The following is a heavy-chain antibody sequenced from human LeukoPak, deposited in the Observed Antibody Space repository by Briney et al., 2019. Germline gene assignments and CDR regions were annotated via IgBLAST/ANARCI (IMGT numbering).Heavy chain of an antibody. V-gene: IGHV3-23*01. J-gene: IGHJ6*03. CDR3: ARAHQYYYYMDV. CDR1: GFTFSSYA. CDR2: ISGSGGST. Sequence: GGSLRLSCEASGFTFSSYAMNWVRQAPGKGLEWVSAISGSGGSTYYADSVKGRFTISRDNAKNSLYLQMNSLRAEDTAVYYCARAHQYYYYMDVWGKGTTVTVSS.